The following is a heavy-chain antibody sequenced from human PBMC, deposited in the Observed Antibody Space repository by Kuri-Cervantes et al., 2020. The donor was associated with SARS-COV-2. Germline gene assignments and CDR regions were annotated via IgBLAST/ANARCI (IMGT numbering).Heavy chain of an antibody. Sequence: ASVKVSCKASGYTFTSYAMHWVRQAPGQRLEWMGWINAGNGNTKYSQKFQGRVTITRDTSASTAYMELSSLRSEDTAVYYCARDEWLQQQLVAGPYYYGMDVWGQGTTVTVSS. D-gene: IGHD6-13*01. V-gene: IGHV1-3*01. CDR1: GYTFTSYA. CDR3: ARDEWLQQQLVAGPYYYGMDV. CDR2: INAGNGNT. J-gene: IGHJ6*02.